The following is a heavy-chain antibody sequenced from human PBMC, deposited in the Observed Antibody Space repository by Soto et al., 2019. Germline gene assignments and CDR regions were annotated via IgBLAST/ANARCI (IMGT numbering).Heavy chain of an antibody. CDR1: GGSVSSGSFY. J-gene: IGHJ6*02. D-gene: IGHD4-4*01. CDR2: IFYSGST. CDR3: ARIFLTVTTYPLDAMDV. V-gene: IGHV4-61*01. Sequence: QVQLQESGPGLVKPSETLSLTCTVSGGSVSSGSFYWSWIRQPPGKGLEWIGYIFYSGSTNYNPSLKSRVTISRDTSKNLFSLKLGSVTAADTALYYCARIFLTVTTYPLDAMDVWGQGTTVTVSS.